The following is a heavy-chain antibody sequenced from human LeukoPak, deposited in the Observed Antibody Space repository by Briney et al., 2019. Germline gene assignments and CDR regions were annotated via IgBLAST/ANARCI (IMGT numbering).Heavy chain of an antibody. CDR3: ARARGSGSGWGLYYYSLDV. V-gene: IGHV4-39*07. CDR2: VTDRGNV. CDR1: GGSIRSSSYY. J-gene: IGHJ6*02. D-gene: IGHD6-19*01. Sequence: SETLSLTCTVSGGSIRSSSYYWGWIRQPPGKGLEWIGEVTDRGNVNYNPSLRSRVTMSVDTAKSQFSVKLRSMTAADTSVFFCARARGSGSGWGLYYYSLDVWGQGTTVTVSS.